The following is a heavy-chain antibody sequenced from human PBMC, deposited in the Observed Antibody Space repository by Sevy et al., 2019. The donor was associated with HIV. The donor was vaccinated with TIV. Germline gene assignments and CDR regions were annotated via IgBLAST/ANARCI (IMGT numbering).Heavy chain of an antibody. Sequence: GGSLRLSCAASGFTFSSDGMHWVRQAPGKGLEWVAFIRYDGSNKYYADSVKGRFTISRDNSKNTLYLQMNSLRAEDTAVYYCAKDLSISSWRDHYFDYWGQGTLVTVSS. CDR3: AKDLSISSWRDHYFDY. D-gene: IGHD6-13*01. J-gene: IGHJ4*02. CDR1: GFTFSSDG. CDR2: IRYDGSNK. V-gene: IGHV3-30*02.